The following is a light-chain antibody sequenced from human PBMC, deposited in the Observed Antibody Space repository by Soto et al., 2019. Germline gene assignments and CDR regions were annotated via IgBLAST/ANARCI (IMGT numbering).Light chain of an antibody. J-gene: IGKJ4*01. Sequence: DIVMTQSPAPLSVAPGERVTFSCRASQGVSRKLAWYQHKPGQAPRLLISGASTGATGIPARFSGSWSGTECTLTISSLQSEDGAMCYCQQYHTWPITFGGGTKVDIK. CDR1: QGVSRK. V-gene: IGKV3-15*01. CDR2: GAS. CDR3: QQYHTWPIT.